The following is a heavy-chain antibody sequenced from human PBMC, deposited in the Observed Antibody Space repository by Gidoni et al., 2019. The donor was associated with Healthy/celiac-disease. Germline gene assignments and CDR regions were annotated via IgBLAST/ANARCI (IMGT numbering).Heavy chain of an antibody. J-gene: IGHJ6*02. CDR2: ISSSSSYI. D-gene: IGHD6-13*01. Sequence: GSGGGLVKPGGSLRLSCAASGFTFSSYSMNWVRQAPGKGLEWVSSISSSSSYIYYADSVKGRFTISRDNAKNSLYLQMNSLRAEDTAVYYCARDPRSDSTIPDYYYYGMDVWGQGTTVTVSS. CDR3: ARDPRSDSTIPDYYYYGMDV. CDR1: GFTFSSYS. V-gene: IGHV3-21*01.